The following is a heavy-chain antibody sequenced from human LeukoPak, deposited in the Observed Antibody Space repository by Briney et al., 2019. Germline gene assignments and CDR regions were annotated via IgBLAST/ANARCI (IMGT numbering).Heavy chain of an antibody. J-gene: IGHJ4*02. D-gene: IGHD6-13*01. CDR3: ARVAGIAAAATESNFDY. CDR1: GGSISSYY. Sequence: SETLSLTCTVSGGSISSYYWSWIRQPPGKGLEWIGYIYYSGSTNYNPSLKSRVTISVDTSKNQFSLKLSSVTAADTAVYYCARVAGIAAAATESNFDYWGQGTLVTVSS. V-gene: IGHV4-59*01. CDR2: IYYSGST.